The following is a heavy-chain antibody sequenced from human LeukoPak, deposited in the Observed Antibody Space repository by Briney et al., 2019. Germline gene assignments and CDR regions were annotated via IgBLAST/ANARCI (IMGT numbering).Heavy chain of an antibody. Sequence: GGSLRLSCAASGFTFDDYGMSWVRQAPGKGLEWVSGINWNGGSTGYADSVKGRFTISRDNAKNSLYLQMNSLRAEDTALYYCARATVTMGERYYYYYYMDVWGKGTTVTVSS. CDR1: GFTFDDYG. V-gene: IGHV3-20*04. D-gene: IGHD4-11*01. CDR3: ARATVTMGERYYYYYYMDV. J-gene: IGHJ6*03. CDR2: INWNGGST.